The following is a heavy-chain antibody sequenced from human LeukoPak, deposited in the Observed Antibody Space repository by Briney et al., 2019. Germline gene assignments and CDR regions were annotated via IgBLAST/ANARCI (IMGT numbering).Heavy chain of an antibody. Sequence: GAAVKSSYKASGSSFTSYGIRWGRRPPGQGVEGGGGISAYNGNTNYGQKFQGRVTMTTDTSTTTAYMELRSLTSDDTAVYYCARHYGVYYYYFYMDVWGEGTTVTVSS. CDR2: ISAYNGNT. J-gene: IGHJ6*03. CDR3: ARHYGVYYYYFYMDV. CDR1: GSSFTSYG. V-gene: IGHV1-18*01. D-gene: IGHD4-17*01.